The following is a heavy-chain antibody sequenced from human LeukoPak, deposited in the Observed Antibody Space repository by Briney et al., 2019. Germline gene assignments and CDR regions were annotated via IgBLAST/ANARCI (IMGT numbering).Heavy chain of an antibody. V-gene: IGHV3-30*04. CDR3: ASHSSTWNNPSDY. CDR2: ISYDGSNK. J-gene: IGHJ4*03. Sequence: GGSLRLPCAASGFTFSSYTMHWVRQAPGKGLEWVAVISYDGSNKYYADSVKGRFTISRDNSKNTLYLQMNSLRAEDTAVYYCASHSSTWNNPSDYWGHGTLVTVSS. D-gene: IGHD1/OR15-1a*01. CDR1: GFTFSSYT.